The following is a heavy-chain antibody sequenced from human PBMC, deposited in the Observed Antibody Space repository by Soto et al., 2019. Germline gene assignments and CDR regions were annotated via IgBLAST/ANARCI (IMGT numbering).Heavy chain of an antibody. CDR2: ISGSGGST. Sequence: GGSLRLSCAASGFTFGSYAMSWVRQAPGKGLEWVSAISGSGGSTYYADSVKGRFTISRDNSKNTLYLQMNSLRAEDTAVYYCAKGTIEYSSSSVFDYWGQGTLVTVSS. V-gene: IGHV3-23*01. CDR3: AKGTIEYSSSSVFDY. J-gene: IGHJ4*02. CDR1: GFTFGSYA. D-gene: IGHD6-6*01.